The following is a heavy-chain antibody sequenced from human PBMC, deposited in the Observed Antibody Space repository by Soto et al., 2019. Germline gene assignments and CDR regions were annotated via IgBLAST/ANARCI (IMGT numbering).Heavy chain of an antibody. CDR1: GCSISSYY. Sequence: NPSETLSLTCTVSGCSISSYYWSWIRQPPGKGLEWIGYIYYSGSTNYNPSLKSRVTISVDTSKNQFSLKLSSVTAADTAVYYCARGETGIQLWSQGYGMDVWGQGTTVTVSS. CDR3: ARGETGIQLWSQGYGMDV. V-gene: IGHV4-59*01. CDR2: IYYSGST. J-gene: IGHJ6*02. D-gene: IGHD5-18*01.